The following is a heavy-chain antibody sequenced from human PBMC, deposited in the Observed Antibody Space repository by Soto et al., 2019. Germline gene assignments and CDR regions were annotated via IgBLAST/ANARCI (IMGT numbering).Heavy chain of an antibody. J-gene: IGHJ5*02. CDR1: GGSFSGYN. CDR3: ARATWGRSSTCFVP. V-gene: IGHV4-34*01. D-gene: IGHD2-2*01. Sequence: PSETLSLTCAVYGGSFSGYNWNWIRQPPGKGLEWIGEITHSGSTNYNPSLSSRVTISVDTSKNQFSLRLSSVTAADTAVYYCARATWGRSSTCFVPCGQRTLVTVSS. CDR2: ITHSGST.